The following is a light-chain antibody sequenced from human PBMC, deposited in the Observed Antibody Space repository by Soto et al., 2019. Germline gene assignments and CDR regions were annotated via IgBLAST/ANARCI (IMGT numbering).Light chain of an antibody. CDR1: QSVSSSY. CDR2: DAY. V-gene: IGKV3-20*01. J-gene: IGKJ1*01. Sequence: EIVLTQSPATLSLSPWEIATLSCRASQSVSSSYLAWYQQKPGQAPRLLIYDAYSRATGIPDRFSGSGSGADFTLTISRLEPEDIAVYYCQQYGSSGTFGQGTKVDIK. CDR3: QQYGSSGT.